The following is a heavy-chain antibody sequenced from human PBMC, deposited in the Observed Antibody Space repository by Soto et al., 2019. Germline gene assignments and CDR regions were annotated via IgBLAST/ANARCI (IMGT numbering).Heavy chain of an antibody. CDR3: AHRRSKGRSNWGFDY. CDR1: GFSLSTSGVG. V-gene: IGHV2-5*02. Sequence: SGPTLLKPTQTLTLTCTFSGFSLSTSGVGVGWIRQPPGKALEWLALIYWDDDKRYSPSLKSRLTITKDTSKNQVVLTMTNMDPVDTATYYCAHRRSKGRSNWGFDYWGQGTLVTVSS. J-gene: IGHJ4*02. CDR2: IYWDDDK. D-gene: IGHD7-27*01.